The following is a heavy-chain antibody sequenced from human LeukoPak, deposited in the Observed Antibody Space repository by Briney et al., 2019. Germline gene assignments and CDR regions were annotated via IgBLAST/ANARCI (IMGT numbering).Heavy chain of an antibody. J-gene: IGHJ4*02. CDR3: ARYSNYGDYFDY. CDR2: IYHSGST. D-gene: IGHD4-11*01. Sequence: SQTLSLTCAVPGGSISSGGYSWSWIRKPPGKGLEWIGYIYHSGSTYYNPSLKSRVTISVDRSKNQFSLKLSSVTAADTAVYYCARYSNYGDYFDYWGQGTLVTVSS. CDR1: GGSISSGGYS. V-gene: IGHV4-30-2*01.